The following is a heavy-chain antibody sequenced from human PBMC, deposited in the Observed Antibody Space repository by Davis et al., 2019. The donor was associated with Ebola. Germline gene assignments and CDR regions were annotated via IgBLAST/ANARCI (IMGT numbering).Heavy chain of an antibody. CDR3: ARDESIAVAGPRGWFDP. V-gene: IGHV4-4*02. D-gene: IGHD6-19*01. Sequence: MPSETLSLTCAVSGDSISSSNWWSWVRQPPGKGLEWIGSIYYSGSTYYNPSLKSRVTISVDTSKNQFSLKLSSVTAADTAVYYCARDESIAVAGPRGWFDPWGQGTLVTVSS. CDR2: IYYSGST. J-gene: IGHJ5*02. CDR1: GDSISSSNW.